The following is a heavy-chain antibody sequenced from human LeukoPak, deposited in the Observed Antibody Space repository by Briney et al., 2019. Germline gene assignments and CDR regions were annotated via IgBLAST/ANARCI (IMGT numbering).Heavy chain of an antibody. CDR1: GYTFTSYG. V-gene: IGHV1-18*01. CDR3: ARDHFPRNPYVDWFDP. Sequence: ASVKVSCKASGYTFTSYGISWVRQAPGQGLEWMGWVSAYNGNTNYAQKLQGRVTMTTDTSTSTAYMELRSLRSDDTAVYYCARDHFPRNPYVDWFDPWGQGTLVTVSS. D-gene: IGHD3-3*02. J-gene: IGHJ5*02. CDR2: VSAYNGNT.